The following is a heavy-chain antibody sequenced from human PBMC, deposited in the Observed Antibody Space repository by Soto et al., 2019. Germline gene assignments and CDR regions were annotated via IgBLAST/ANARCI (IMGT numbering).Heavy chain of an antibody. J-gene: IGHJ6*02. V-gene: IGHV1-58*01. Sequence: SVKVSCKTSGFTFRSSAVQWVRQARGQRLEWMGWLVVGTGNTNYAQKFQQRVTISSDRSTNTVSMELSSLTSEDTAVYYCATGAYCSGGSCSDYYYYYYGMDLWGQGTTVTVSS. CDR1: GFTFRSSA. CDR2: LVVGTGNT. D-gene: IGHD2-15*01. CDR3: ATGAYCSGGSCSDYYYYYYGMDL.